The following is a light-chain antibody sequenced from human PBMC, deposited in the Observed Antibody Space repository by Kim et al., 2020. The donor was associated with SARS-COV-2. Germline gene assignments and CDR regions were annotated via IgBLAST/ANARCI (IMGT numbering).Light chain of an antibody. V-gene: IGKV1-5*03. CDR1: QSIGSC. Sequence: DIQMTQSPSTLSASIGDRVTIACRASQSIGSCLAWYQQKPGRAPKLLIYKASSLANGVPSRFSGSGSGTEFTLTISSLQPDDFATYYCQQYDYYPYTFGQGTKLEIK. CDR2: KAS. J-gene: IGKJ2*01. CDR3: QQYDYYPYT.